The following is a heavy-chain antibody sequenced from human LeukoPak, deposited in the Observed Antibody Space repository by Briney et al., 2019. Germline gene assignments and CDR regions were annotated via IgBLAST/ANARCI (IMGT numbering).Heavy chain of an antibody. D-gene: IGHD3-22*01. CDR1: GYTFTGYY. V-gene: IGHV1-2*02. J-gene: IGHJ4*02. CDR2: INPNSGGT. Sequence: GASVKVSCKASGYTFTGYYMHWVRQAPGQGLEWMGWINPNSGGTNYAQKFQGRVTMTRDTSISTAYMELSRLRSDDTAVYYCARDRGSSDYYDSSDYWGQGTLVTVSS. CDR3: ARDRGSSDYYDSSDY.